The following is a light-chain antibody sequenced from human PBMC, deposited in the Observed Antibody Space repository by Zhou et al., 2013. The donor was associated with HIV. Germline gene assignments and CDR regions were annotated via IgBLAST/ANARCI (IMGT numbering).Light chain of an antibody. CDR3: QQYGSSRT. CDR2: GAS. V-gene: IGKV3-20*01. J-gene: IGKJ1*01. Sequence: ETVLMQSPDTLSLSPGERATLSCRASQSVSGSYLAWYQQKPGQAPRLLIYGASSRATGIPDRFNGSGSGTKFTLTISRLEPEDFAVYYCQQYGSSRTFGLGTKVEI. CDR1: QSVSGSY.